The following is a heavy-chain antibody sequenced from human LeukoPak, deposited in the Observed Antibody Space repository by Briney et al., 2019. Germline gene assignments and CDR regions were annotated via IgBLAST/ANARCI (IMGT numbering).Heavy chain of an antibody. CDR1: GFTFSSYA. D-gene: IGHD2-2*01. J-gene: IGHJ4*02. Sequence: PGRSLRLSCAASGFTFSSYAMHWVRQAPGKGLEWVAVISYDGSNKYYADSVKGPFTISRDNSKNTLSLRMSSLRAEDMAVYYCAREVGWYFDYWGQGTLVTVSS. CDR2: ISYDGSNK. CDR3: AREVGWYFDY. V-gene: IGHV3-30*04.